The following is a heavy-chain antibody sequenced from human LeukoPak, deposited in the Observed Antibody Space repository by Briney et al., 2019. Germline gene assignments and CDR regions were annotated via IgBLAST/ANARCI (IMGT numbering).Heavy chain of an antibody. CDR1: GSTFSTYS. CDR2: ISGSGDTT. J-gene: IGHJ5*02. V-gene: IGHV3-23*01. Sequence: GGSLRLSCAASGSTFSTYSMTWVRQAPGKGLDWVSSISGSGDTTWHADSVKGRFTISRDNSKNTLYLQMNSLRAEDTAAYYCAKGEVVSWFDPWGQGTLVTVSS. CDR3: AKGEVVSWFDP. D-gene: IGHD3-22*01.